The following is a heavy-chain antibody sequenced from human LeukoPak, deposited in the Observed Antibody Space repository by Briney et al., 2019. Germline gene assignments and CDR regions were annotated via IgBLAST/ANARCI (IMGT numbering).Heavy chain of an antibody. D-gene: IGHD5-12*01. V-gene: IGHV4-34*01. J-gene: IGHJ4*02. CDR3: ARGRGYSGYEYGY. CDR1: GGSFSGYY. Sequence: SETLSLTCAVYGGSFSGYYWSWIRQPPGKGLEWIGEINHSGSTNYNPSLKSRVTISVDTSKNQFSLKLSSVTAADTAVYYCARGRGYSGYEYGYWGQGTLVTASS. CDR2: INHSGST.